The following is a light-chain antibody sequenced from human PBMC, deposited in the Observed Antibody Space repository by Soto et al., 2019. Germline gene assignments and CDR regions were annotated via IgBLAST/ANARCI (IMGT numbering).Light chain of an antibody. V-gene: IGLV2-11*01. J-gene: IGLJ1*01. CDR2: DVS. CDR1: SSDVGGYNY. Sequence: QSALTQPRSVSGSPGRSVTISCTGTSSDVGGYNYVSWYQQQPGKAPKLIIYDVSKRPSGVPDRFSGSKSGNTASLTISGLQAEYEADYYCCSYAGSYTYVFGTGTKLTVL. CDR3: CSYAGSYTYV.